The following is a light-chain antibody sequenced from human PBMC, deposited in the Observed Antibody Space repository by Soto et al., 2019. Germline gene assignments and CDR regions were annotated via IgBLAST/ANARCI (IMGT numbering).Light chain of an antibody. CDR2: EVS. V-gene: IGLV2-8*01. Sequence: QSALTLPPSASGSPGQSVTISCTGTSSDVGGYNYVSWYQQHPGKAPKLMIYEVSKRPSGVPDRFSGSKSGNTASLTVSGLQAEDEADYYCSSYAGSNNLIFGTGTKVTVL. J-gene: IGLJ1*01. CDR1: SSDVGGYNY. CDR3: SSYAGSNNLI.